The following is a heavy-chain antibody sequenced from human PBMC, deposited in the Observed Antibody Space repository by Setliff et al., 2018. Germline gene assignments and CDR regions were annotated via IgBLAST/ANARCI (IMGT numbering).Heavy chain of an antibody. D-gene: IGHD2-15*01. V-gene: IGHV3-21*04. CDR3: ATPRSGIIDAFDI. J-gene: IGHJ3*02. CDR2: ISSSSSYI. Sequence: PGGSLRLSCAASGFTFSSYSMNWVRQAPGKGLEWVSSISSSSSYIYYADSVKGRFTISRDNAKNSLYLQMNSLRSEDTAVYYCATPRSGIIDAFDIWGQGTTVTVSS. CDR1: GFTFSSYS.